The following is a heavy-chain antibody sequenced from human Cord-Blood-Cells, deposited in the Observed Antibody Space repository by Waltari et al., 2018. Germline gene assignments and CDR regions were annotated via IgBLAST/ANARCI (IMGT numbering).Heavy chain of an antibody. J-gene: IGHJ4*02. Sequence: EVQLLESGGGLVQPGGSLRLSCAASGFTFSSHAMSWVRQAPGKVLGWVSAISGSGGSTYYADSVKGRFTITRDNSKNELYLQMNSLRAEDTAVYYCAKPGVSVSVRSDFDYWGQGTLVTVSS. CDR1: GFTFSSHA. D-gene: IGHD3-3*01. CDR3: AKPGVSVSVRSDFDY. V-gene: IGHV3-23*01. CDR2: ISGSGGST.